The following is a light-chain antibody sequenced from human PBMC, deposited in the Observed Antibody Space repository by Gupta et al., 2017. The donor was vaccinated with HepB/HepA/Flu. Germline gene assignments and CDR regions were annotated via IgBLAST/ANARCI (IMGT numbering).Light chain of an antibody. CDR1: QSVSNK. J-gene: IGKJ4*01. Sequence: IVMTQSPATLYVSPGERATLSCRASQSVSNKLAWYQQKPGQAPRLVMYGASTRATGIPARFSGSGSGTEFTLTISSLQSEDFAVYYCQQNSNWPLTFGGGTKVEI. CDR3: QQNSNWPLT. CDR2: GAS. V-gene: IGKV3-15*01.